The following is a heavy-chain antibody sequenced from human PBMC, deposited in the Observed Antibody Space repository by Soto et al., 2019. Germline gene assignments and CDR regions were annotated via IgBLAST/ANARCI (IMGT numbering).Heavy chain of an antibody. CDR2: IWYDGSNK. V-gene: IGHV3-33*01. J-gene: IGHJ4*02. D-gene: IGHD3-22*01. Sequence: PGGSLRLSCAASGFTFSSYGMHWVRQAPGKGLEWVAVIWYDGSNKYYADSVRGRFTISRDNSKNTLYLQMNSLRAEDTAMYYYARGQFDDSSGGFDYWGQGALVTVSS. CDR1: GFTFSSYG. CDR3: ARGQFDDSSGGFDY.